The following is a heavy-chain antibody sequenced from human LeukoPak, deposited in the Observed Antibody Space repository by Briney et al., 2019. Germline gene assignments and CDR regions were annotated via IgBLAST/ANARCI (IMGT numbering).Heavy chain of an antibody. CDR1: GGSISSYY. J-gene: IGHJ4*02. D-gene: IGHD3-10*01. Sequence: SETLSLTCTVSGGSISSYYWSWIRQPPGKGLEWIGYIYYSGSTNYNPSLKSRVTISVDTSKNQFSLKLSSVTTADTAVYYCARDRDAYLDYWGQGTLVTVSS. CDR3: ARDRDAYLDY. V-gene: IGHV4-59*01. CDR2: IYYSGST.